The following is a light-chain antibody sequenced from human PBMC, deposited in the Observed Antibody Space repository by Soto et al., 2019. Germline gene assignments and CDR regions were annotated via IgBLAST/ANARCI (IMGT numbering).Light chain of an antibody. V-gene: IGKV1-39*01. CDR3: QESYSVLWGT. CDR2: GAS. Sequence: DIQMTQSPSSLSASVGDRVTITCQTSQSINTYLNWYQQKPGKAPKLLIYGASSLQSVVPLRFSGSGSGTDFTLTISSLEPEDFATYYCQESYSVLWGTCGQGTKVDI. CDR1: QSINTY. J-gene: IGKJ1*01.